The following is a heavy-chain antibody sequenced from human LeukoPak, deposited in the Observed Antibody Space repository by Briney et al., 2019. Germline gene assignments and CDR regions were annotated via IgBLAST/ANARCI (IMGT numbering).Heavy chain of an antibody. J-gene: IGHJ6*03. CDR1: GYTFTSYY. Sequence: ASVKVSCKAFGYTFTSYYMHWVRQAPGQGLEWMGWINPNSGGTNYAQKFQGRVTMTRDTSISTAYMELSRLRSDDTAVYYCARDFYDPQSYYYYMDVWGKGTTVTVSS. CDR3: ARDFYDPQSYYYYMDV. D-gene: IGHD2/OR15-2a*01. V-gene: IGHV1-2*02. CDR2: INPNSGGT.